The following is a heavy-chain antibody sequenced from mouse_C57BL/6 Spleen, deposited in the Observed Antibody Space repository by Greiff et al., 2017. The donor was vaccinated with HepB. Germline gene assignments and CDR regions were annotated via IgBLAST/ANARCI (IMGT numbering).Heavy chain of an antibody. D-gene: IGHD4-1*01. CDR3: ASRRGWDETRAMDY. Sequence: QVQLQQSGAELVKPGASVKLSCKASGYTFTSYWMQWVKQRPGQGLEWIGEIDPSDSYTNYNQKFKGKATLTVDTSSSTAYMQLSSLTSEDSAVYYCASRRGWDETRAMDYWGQGTSVTVSS. CDR2: IDPSDSYT. CDR1: GYTFTSYW. J-gene: IGHJ4*01. V-gene: IGHV1-50*01.